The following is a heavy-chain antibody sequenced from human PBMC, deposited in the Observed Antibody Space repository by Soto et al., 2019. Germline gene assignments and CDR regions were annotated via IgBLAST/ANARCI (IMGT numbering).Heavy chain of an antibody. CDR1: GYSFTSYW. Sequence: PGESLKICCKGSGYSFTSYWINWVRQMPGKGLEWMGIIYPGDSDTRYSPSFQGQVTISADKSIDTAYLQWRSLKASDTAVYYCARHHGSPGSYFGLDVWGQGTTVTVSS. V-gene: IGHV5-51*01. CDR3: ARHHGSPGSYFGLDV. D-gene: IGHD6-13*01. J-gene: IGHJ6*02. CDR2: IYPGDSDT.